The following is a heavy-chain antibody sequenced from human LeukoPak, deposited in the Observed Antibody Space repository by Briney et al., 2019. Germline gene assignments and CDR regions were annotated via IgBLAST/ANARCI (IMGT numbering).Heavy chain of an antibody. D-gene: IGHD6-6*01. V-gene: IGHV5-51*01. Sequence: GESLKISCKGSGYSFTSYWIGWVRQMPGKGLEWMGIIYPGDSDTRYSPSFQGQVTISADKSISTAYLQWSSLKASDTAMYYCAGVAIAARPYNWFDPWGQGTLATVSS. CDR3: AGVAIAARPYNWFDP. CDR1: GYSFTSYW. CDR2: IYPGDSDT. J-gene: IGHJ5*02.